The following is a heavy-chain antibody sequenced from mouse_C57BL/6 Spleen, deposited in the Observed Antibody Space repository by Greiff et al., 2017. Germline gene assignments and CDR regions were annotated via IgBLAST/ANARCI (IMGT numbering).Heavy chain of an antibody. J-gene: IGHJ4*01. Sequence: QVQLQQPGAELVRPGSSVKLSCKASGYTFTSYWMHWVKQRPIQGLEWIGNIDPSDSETHYNQKFKDKATLTVDKSSSTAYMQLSSLTSEYSAVYYSARRVLDGYPDAMDYWGQGNSVTGSS. D-gene: IGHD2-3*01. V-gene: IGHV1-52*01. CDR3: ARRVLDGYPDAMDY. CDR1: GYTFTSYW. CDR2: IDPSDSET.